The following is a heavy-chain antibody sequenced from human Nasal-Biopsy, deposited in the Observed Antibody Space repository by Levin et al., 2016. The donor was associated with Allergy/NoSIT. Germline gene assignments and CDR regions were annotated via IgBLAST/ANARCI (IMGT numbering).Heavy chain of an antibody. CDR1: GFIFSNYW. J-gene: IGHJ6*03. CDR3: ARYCSSSSCSESYFSYYYMDV. V-gene: IGHV5-10-1*01. Sequence: GESLKISCKGSGFIFSNYWISWVRQMPGKGLEWMGRIDPSDSYTNYNPSFEGHVTFSVDKSISTAYLQWSSLKASDTAMYYCARYCSSSSCSESYFSYYYMDVWGKGTTVTVSS. D-gene: IGHD2-2*01. CDR2: IDPSDSYT.